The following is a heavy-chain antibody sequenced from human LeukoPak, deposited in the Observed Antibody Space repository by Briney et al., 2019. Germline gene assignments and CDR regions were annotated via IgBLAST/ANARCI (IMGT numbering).Heavy chain of an antibody. CDR1: GGSISSYY. V-gene: IGHV4-59*01. J-gene: IGHJ4*02. CDR2: IYYSGST. CDR3: ARVIGSGWYYFDY. Sequence: KPSETLSLTCTVSGGSISSYYWSWIRQPPGKGLEWIGYIYYSGSTNYNPSLKSRVTISVDMSKNQFSLKLSSVTAADTAVYYCARVIGSGWYYFDYWGQGTLVTVSS. D-gene: IGHD6-19*01.